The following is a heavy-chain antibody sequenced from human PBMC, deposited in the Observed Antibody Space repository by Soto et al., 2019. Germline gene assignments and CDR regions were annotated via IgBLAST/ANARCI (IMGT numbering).Heavy chain of an antibody. Sequence: EVQLVESGGGLVQPGGSLRLSFAASGFTFSNYWMSWVGQAPGRGLEWVANINQDGSLEFYVDSVKGRFTISRDNAKNSLYLQMSSLKDEDTAVYYCAIQPAPWGQGTLVTVSS. J-gene: IGHJ5*02. V-gene: IGHV3-7*01. CDR3: AIQPAP. CDR1: GFTFSNYW. CDR2: INQDGSLE.